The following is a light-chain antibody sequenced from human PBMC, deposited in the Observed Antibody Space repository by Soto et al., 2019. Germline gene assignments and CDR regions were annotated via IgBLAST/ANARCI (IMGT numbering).Light chain of an antibody. Sequence: QSVLTQAPSTSGTPGQRVTISCSGTISNIGGNTVNWYQQVPGTAPKLLIYRDDQRPSGVPDRFSGSKSATSASLAISGLQADDEADYYCAAWDDGLKGWLFGGVTKLTVL. CDR1: ISNIGGNT. CDR2: RDD. CDR3: AAWDDGLKGWL. J-gene: IGLJ2*01. V-gene: IGLV1-44*01.